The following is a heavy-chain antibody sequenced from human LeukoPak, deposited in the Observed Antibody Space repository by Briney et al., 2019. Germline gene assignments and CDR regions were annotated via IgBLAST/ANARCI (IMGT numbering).Heavy chain of an antibody. V-gene: IGHV4-34*01. CDR3: ARLGYTDGYYFDY. J-gene: IGHJ4*02. CDR2: INHSGST. CDR1: GGSFSGYY. D-gene: IGHD5-18*01. Sequence: MSSETLSLTCAVYGGSFSGYYWSWIRQPPGKGLEWIGEINHSGSTNYNPSLKSRVTISVDTSKNQFSLKLSSVTAADTAVYYCARLGYTDGYYFDYWGQGTLVTVSS.